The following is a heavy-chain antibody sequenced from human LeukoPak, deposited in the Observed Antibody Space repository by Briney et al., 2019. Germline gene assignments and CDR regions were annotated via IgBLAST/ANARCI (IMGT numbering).Heavy chain of an antibody. CDR1: GFTFRSSW. CDR2: INSDGSRT. CDR3: ARDKDDYVSADN. D-gene: IGHD4-17*01. V-gene: IGHV3-74*01. J-gene: IGHJ4*02. Sequence: GGSLRLSXAASGFTFRSSWMHWVRQAPGKGLVWVSRINSDGSRTNYADSVKGRFTISRDNAKNTLYLQMNSLRAEDTAVYYCARDKDDYVSADNWGQGTLLTVSS.